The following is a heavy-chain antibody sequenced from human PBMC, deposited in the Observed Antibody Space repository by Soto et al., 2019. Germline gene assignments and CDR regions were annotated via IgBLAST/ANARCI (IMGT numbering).Heavy chain of an antibody. CDR2: ISGSGGST. V-gene: IGHV3-23*01. J-gene: IGHJ6*02. Sequence: GGSLRLSCAASGFTFSSYAMSWVRQAPGKGLEWVSAISGSGGSTYYADSVKGRFTISRDNSKNTLYLQMNSLRAEDTAVYYCAKDSRVSGQWLAYYYYYGMDVWGQGTTVTVSS. CDR3: AKDSRVSGQWLAYYYYYGMDV. CDR1: GFTFSSYA. D-gene: IGHD6-19*01.